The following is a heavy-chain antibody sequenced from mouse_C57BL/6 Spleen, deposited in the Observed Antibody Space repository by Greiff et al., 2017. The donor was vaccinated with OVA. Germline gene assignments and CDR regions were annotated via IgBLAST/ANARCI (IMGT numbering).Heavy chain of an antibody. Sequence: EVKVEESGGGLVQPGGSLSLSCAASGFTFTDYYMSWVRQPPGKALEWLGFIRNKANGYTTEYSASVKGRFTISRDNSQSILYLQMNALRAEDSATYYCARSPAYYSLWYFDVWGTGTTVTVSS. D-gene: IGHD2-12*01. J-gene: IGHJ1*03. CDR3: ARSPAYYSLWYFDV. V-gene: IGHV7-3*01. CDR1: GFTFTDYY. CDR2: IRNKANGYTT.